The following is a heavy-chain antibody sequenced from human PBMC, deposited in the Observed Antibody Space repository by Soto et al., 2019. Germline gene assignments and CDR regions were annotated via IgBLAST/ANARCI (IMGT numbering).Heavy chain of an antibody. CDR1: GGTIRSPDW. V-gene: IGHV4-4*02. CDR2: IFQSGST. J-gene: IGHJ5*02. Sequence: SETMSLTCGVSGGTIRSPDWWTWVRQPPGKGLEWIGEIFQSGSTNYTPSLESRVTISVDKSKNQFSLTLTSVTAADTAVYFCARGRGRYSSGWSWFDPWGQGILVTVSS. D-gene: IGHD6-19*01. CDR3: ARGRGRYSSGWSWFDP.